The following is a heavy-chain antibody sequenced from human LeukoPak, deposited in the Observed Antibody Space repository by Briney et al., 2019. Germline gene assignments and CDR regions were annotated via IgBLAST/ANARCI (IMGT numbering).Heavy chain of an antibody. CDR2: ISYDGSNK. V-gene: IGHV3-30-3*01. Sequence: GGSLRLSCAASGFTFSSYAMHWVRQAPGKGLEWVAVISYDGSNKYYADSVKGRFTISRDNSKNTLYLQMNSLRAEDTAVYYCARGIYYDSSGYYSRGMDVWGQGTTVTVSS. J-gene: IGHJ6*02. CDR3: ARGIYYDSSGYYSRGMDV. CDR1: GFTFSSYA. D-gene: IGHD3-22*01.